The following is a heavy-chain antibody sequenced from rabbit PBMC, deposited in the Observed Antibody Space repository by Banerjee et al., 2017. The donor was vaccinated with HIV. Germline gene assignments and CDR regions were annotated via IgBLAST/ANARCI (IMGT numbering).Heavy chain of an antibody. CDR1: GFSFSNKYV. V-gene: IGHV1S47*01. Sequence: QEQLVESGGGLVQPEGSLTLTCTASGFSFSNKYVMCWVRQAPGKGLEWIGYIDPIFNNTYYASWVNGRFTISSHNAQNTLYLQLNSLTTADTATYFCVRDFPYSSSIGLWGQGTLVTVS. J-gene: IGHJ3*01. D-gene: IGHD1-1*01. CDR2: IDPIFNNT. CDR3: VRDFPYSSSIGL.